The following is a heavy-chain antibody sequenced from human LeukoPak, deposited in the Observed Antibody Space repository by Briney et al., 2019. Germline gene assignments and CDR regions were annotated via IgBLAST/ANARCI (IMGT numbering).Heavy chain of an antibody. CDR2: ISSSSSTI. V-gene: IGHV3-48*02. CDR1: GFTFSSYA. J-gene: IGHJ4*02. CDR3: ASNDYYDSSGFFDF. D-gene: IGHD3-22*01. Sequence: GGSLRLSCATSGFTFSSYAMSWVRQAPGKGLEWVSYISSSSSTIYYADSVKGRFTISRDNAKNSLYLQMNSLRDEDTAVYYCASNDYYDSSGFFDFWGQGTLVTVSS.